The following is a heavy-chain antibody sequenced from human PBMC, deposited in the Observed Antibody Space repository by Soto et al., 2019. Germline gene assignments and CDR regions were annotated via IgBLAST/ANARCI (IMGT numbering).Heavy chain of an antibody. CDR2: IWGDGSKK. J-gene: IGHJ4*02. Sequence: LRLSCAASGSAFRTHGMHWVRQAPGKGLEWVAVIWGDGSKKYYADSVKGRFTISKDNSKNTLFLQMNTLRAEDTAVYYCARGAVVAGDFDYWGQGTLVTVSS. V-gene: IGHV3-33*01. CDR1: GSAFRTHG. CDR3: ARGAVVAGDFDY. D-gene: IGHD2-15*01.